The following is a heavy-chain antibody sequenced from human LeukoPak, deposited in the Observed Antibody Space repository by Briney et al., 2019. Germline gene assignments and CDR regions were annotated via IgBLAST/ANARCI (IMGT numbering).Heavy chain of an antibody. CDR1: GYIFTDYG. J-gene: IGHJ5*02. CDR2: LSAYNGNT. CDR3: ARDLAWGYVEQRLGWLDP. V-gene: IGHV1-18*01. D-gene: IGHD1/OR15-1a*01. Sequence: ASVTVSCKASGYIFTDYGITWVRQAPGQGLEWMGWLSAYNGNTNYAQKFQGRFTMTTDTSTTTAYMELRSLRFDDTAVYYCARDLAWGYVEQRLGWLDPWGQGALVTVSS.